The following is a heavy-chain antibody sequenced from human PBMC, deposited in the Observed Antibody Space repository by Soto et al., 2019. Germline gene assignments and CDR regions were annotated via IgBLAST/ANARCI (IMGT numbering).Heavy chain of an antibody. CDR2: INHSGST. CDR1: GGSFSGYY. Sequence: SETLSLTCGVYGGSFSGYYWSWIRQPPGKGLEWIGEINHSGSTNYNPSLKSRVTISIDTSKNQFSLKLSSVTAADTAVYYWGRYYGGKVLAYWGQGTLVPVSS. V-gene: IGHV4-34*01. D-gene: IGHD4-17*01. J-gene: IGHJ4*02. CDR3: GRYYGGKVLAY.